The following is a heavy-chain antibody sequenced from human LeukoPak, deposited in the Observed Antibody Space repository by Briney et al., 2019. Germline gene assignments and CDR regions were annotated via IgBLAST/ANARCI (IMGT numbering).Heavy chain of an antibody. CDR1: GFTFSNYG. Sequence: GGSLRLSCAASGFTFSNYGMNWVRQAPGKGLEGVSGITGSGGSKYYADSVKGRFTISRDNAKNSLYLQMNSLRAEDTAVYYCARDKVVGPSNFDYWGQGTLVTVSS. J-gene: IGHJ4*02. CDR2: ITGSGGSK. V-gene: IGHV3-21*06. D-gene: IGHD1-26*01. CDR3: ARDKVVGPSNFDY.